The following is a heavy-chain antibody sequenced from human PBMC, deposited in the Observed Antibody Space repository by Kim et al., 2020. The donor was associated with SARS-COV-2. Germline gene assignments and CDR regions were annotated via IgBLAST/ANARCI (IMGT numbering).Heavy chain of an antibody. CDR2: ISAYNGKT. V-gene: IGHV1-18*01. D-gene: IGHD3-22*01. J-gene: IGHJ4*02. CDR1: GYTFTGYG. CDR3: ARGGVVAMTTFGLDY. Sequence: ASVKVSCKSSGYTFTGYGINWVRQAPGQGLQWVGWISAYNGKTDYAEDFQDRVTMTIDTSATTADLVLRSLRPDDTAIYYCARGGVVAMTTFGLDYWGQGTPITVSS.